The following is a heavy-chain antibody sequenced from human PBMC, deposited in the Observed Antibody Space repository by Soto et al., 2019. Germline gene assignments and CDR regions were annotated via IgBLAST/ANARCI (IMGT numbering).Heavy chain of an antibody. CDR1: DDSTRSRYW. D-gene: IGHD3-16*01. Sequence: PSETLSLTCGVFDDSTRSRYWWTWLRRPPGRGLEWIGEVNQSGTTYYNPSLKSRVTISVDTSKNHFSLKVTSLTAADTSVYYCARLKGAYFISTYNWFDPWGQGIQVTVSS. CDR2: VNQSGTT. J-gene: IGHJ5*02. CDR3: ARLKGAYFISTYNWFDP. V-gene: IGHV4-38-2*01.